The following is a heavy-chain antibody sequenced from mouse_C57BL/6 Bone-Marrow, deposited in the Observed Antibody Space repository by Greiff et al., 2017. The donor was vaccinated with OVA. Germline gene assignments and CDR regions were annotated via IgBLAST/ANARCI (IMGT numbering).Heavy chain of an antibody. J-gene: IGHJ2*01. V-gene: IGHV1-50*01. CDR3: ARQVPSYDYDPDY. D-gene: IGHD2-4*01. CDR1: GYTFTSYW. Sequence: QVQLQQPGAELVKPGASVKLSCKASGYTFTSYWMQWVKQRPGQGLEWIGEIDPSDSYTNYNQKFKGTATLTVDTSSSTAYMQLSSLTSEDSAVYYCARQVPSYDYDPDYWGQGTTLTVSS. CDR2: IDPSDSYT.